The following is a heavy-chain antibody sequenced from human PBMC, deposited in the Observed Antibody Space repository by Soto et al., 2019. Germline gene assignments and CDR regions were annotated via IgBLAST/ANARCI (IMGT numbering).Heavy chain of an antibody. Sequence: GAPVKVSCKASGGTFRSYTISWVRQAPGQGLEWMGRIIPILGIANYAQKFQGRVTITADKSTSTAYMELSSLRSEDTAVYYCARDLFYGDYSDYWGQGTLVTVSS. CDR3: ARDLFYGDYSDY. V-gene: IGHV1-69*04. J-gene: IGHJ4*02. CDR1: GGTFRSYT. CDR2: IIPILGIA. D-gene: IGHD4-17*01.